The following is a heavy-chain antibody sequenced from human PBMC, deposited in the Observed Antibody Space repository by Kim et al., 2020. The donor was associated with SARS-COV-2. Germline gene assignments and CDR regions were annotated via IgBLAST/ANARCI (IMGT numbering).Heavy chain of an antibody. CDR3: ARVTMVRGVLGY. D-gene: IGHD3-10*01. V-gene: IGHV1-3*01. Sequence: KYSQKFQGRVTITRDTSASTAYMELSSLRSEDTAVYYCARVTMVRGVLGYWGQGTLVTVSS. J-gene: IGHJ4*02.